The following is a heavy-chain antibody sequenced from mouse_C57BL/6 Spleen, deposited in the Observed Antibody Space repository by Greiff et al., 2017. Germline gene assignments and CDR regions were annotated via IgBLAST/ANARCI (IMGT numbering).Heavy chain of an antibody. D-gene: IGHD1-1*01. CDR2: IDPETGGT. J-gene: IGHJ2*01. CDR3: TRRSPHYYGSSSYYFDY. V-gene: IGHV1-15*01. Sequence: HVQLQQSGAELVRPGASVTLSCKASGYTFTDYEMHWVKQTPVHGLEWIGAIDPETGGTAYNQKFKGKAILTADKSSSTAYMELRSLTSEDSAVYYCTRRSPHYYGSSSYYFDYWGQGTTLTVSS. CDR1: GYTFTDYE.